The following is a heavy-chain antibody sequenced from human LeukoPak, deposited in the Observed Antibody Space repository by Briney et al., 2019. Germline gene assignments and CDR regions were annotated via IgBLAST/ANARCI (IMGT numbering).Heavy chain of an antibody. V-gene: IGHV3-48*01. CDR3: ARDLSRYYYGSAYYYMDV. CDR1: GFTFSSYS. CDR2: ISSSSSTI. J-gene: IGHJ6*03. D-gene: IGHD3-10*01. Sequence: GGSLRLSCAASGFTFSSYSMHWVRQAPGKGLEWVSYISSSSSTIYYADSVKGRFTISRDNAKNSLYLKMNSLRAEDTAVYYCARDLSRYYYGSAYYYMDVWGKGTTVTVSS.